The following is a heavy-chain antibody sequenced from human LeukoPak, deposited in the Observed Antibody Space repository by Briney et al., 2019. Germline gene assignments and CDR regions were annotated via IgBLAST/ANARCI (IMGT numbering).Heavy chain of an antibody. V-gene: IGHV3-74*01. CDR1: GFTFSSYW. D-gene: IGHD3-10*01. J-gene: IGHJ6*03. CDR2: INSDGSST. Sequence: GGSLRLSCAASGFTFSSYWMHWVRQAPGKGLVWVSRINSDGSSTSYADSVKGRFTISRDNAKNTLYLQMNSLRAEDTAVYYCATLVRGNIYYYMDVWGKGTTVTISS. CDR3: ATLVRGNIYYYMDV.